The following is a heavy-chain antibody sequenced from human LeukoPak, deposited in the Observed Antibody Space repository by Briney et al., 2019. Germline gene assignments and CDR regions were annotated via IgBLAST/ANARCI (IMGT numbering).Heavy chain of an antibody. Sequence: LSGGSLRLSCAASAFTFTSYGMHWVRQTPGKGLEWVAFIRYDGSNTSYPDSVKGRFTISRDNSKNTLYLQMNSLRAEDTAVYYCARGPYSSGWYGGWFDPWGQGTLVTVSS. J-gene: IGHJ5*02. CDR2: IRYDGSNT. CDR3: ARGPYSSGWYGGWFDP. D-gene: IGHD6-19*01. CDR1: AFTFTSYG. V-gene: IGHV3-30*02.